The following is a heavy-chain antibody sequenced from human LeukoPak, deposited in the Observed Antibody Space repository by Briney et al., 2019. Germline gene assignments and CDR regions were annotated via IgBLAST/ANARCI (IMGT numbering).Heavy chain of an antibody. CDR1: GFTFSSYW. CDR3: ARENDFWSGVNFDY. D-gene: IGHD3-3*01. V-gene: IGHV3-74*01. J-gene: IGHJ4*02. Sequence: GGSLRLSCAASGFTFSSYWMHWVRQAPGKGLVGVSRINSDGSSTSYADSVKGRFTISRDNAKNTLYLQMNSLRAEDTAVYYCARENDFWSGVNFDYWGQGTLVTVSS. CDR2: INSDGSST.